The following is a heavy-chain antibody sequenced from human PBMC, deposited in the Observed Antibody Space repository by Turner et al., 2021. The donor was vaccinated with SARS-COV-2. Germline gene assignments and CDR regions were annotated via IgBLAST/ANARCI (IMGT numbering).Heavy chain of an antibody. CDR2: IDWDDDK. CDR3: ARLRYYYCSVSYYYAFDI. J-gene: IGHJ3*02. CDR1: GFSLSTSGMC. V-gene: IGHV2-70*15. D-gene: IGHD3-10*01. Sequence: VTLRESGPALVKPTQTLTLTCTFSGFSLSTSGMCVSWIRQHPGKALEWLARIDWDDDKYYSTSLKTRLTISKDTSKNQVVLTMTNMDPVDTATYYCARLRYYYCSVSYYYAFDIWGQGTMVTISS.